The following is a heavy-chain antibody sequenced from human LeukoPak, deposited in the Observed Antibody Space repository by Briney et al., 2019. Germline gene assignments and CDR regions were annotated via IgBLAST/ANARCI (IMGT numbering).Heavy chain of an antibody. CDR3: ARVGYSSGWRAPDFDY. D-gene: IGHD6-19*01. CDR2: ITSSSIYK. J-gene: IGHJ4*02. CDR1: GFTFSRYN. V-gene: IGHV3-21*01. Sequence: GSLRPSCVASGFTFSRYNINWVRQAPGKGLEWVSSITSSSIYKNYADSVKGRFTISRDNARNSLYLQMNSLRAEDTAVYYCARVGYSSGWRAPDFDYWGQGTLVTVSS.